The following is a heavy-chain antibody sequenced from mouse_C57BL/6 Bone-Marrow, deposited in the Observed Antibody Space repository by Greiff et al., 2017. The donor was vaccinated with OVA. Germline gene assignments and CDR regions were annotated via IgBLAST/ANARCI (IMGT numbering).Heavy chain of an antibody. CDR1: GFSLSTFGMG. Sequence: QVTLKVSGPGILQPSQTLSLTCSFSGFSLSTFGMGVGWIRQPSGKGLEWLAHIWWDDDKYYNPALKSRLTISKDTSKNQVFLKIANVDTADTATYYCARMITTVVAPYYYAMDYWGQGTSVTVSS. D-gene: IGHD1-1*01. J-gene: IGHJ4*01. V-gene: IGHV8-8*01. CDR2: IWWDDDK. CDR3: ARMITTVVAPYYYAMDY.